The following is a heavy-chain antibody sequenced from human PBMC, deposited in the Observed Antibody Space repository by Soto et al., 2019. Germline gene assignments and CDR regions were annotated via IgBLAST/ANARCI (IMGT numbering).Heavy chain of an antibody. V-gene: IGHV1-8*02. CDR3: LRGQLGGYFDH. CDR1: GYTFTTYD. Sequence: QVQLVQSGAEVKKPGASVKVSCKASGYTFTTYDINWVRQAAGQGLEWMGWMNTKAVDTGYAQKFQGRVTMTKNTSTNTAFMELSMLTSDDTAVYYCLRGQLGGYFDHWGQGTLVTVSS. D-gene: IGHD2-15*01. CDR2: MNTKAVDT. J-gene: IGHJ5*02.